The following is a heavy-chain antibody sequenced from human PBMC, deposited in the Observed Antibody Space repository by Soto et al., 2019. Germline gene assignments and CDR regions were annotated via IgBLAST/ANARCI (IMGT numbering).Heavy chain of an antibody. V-gene: IGHV3-21*01. J-gene: IGHJ4*02. CDR3: ARDYCSGGSCYSDY. CDR1: GFTFSSYS. Sequence: EVQLVESGGGLVKPGGSLRLSCAASGFTFSSYSMNWVRQAPGMGLEWVSSISSSSSYIYYADSVKGRFTISRDNAKNSLYLQMNSLRAEDTAVYYCARDYCSGGSCYSDYWGQGTLVTVSS. CDR2: ISSSSSYI. D-gene: IGHD2-15*01.